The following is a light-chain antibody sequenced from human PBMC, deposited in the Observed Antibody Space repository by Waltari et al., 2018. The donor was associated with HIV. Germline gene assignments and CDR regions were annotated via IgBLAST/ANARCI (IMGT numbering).Light chain of an antibody. Sequence: DIVMTQSPDSLSLSLCECATLNSTSSPSVLYSSNNKNYLTWYQQKPGQPPKLLIYWAFTRESGVPDRFSGSGSGTDFTLTISSLQAEDVAVYYCQQFHSAPYTFGQGTKLEIK. CDR1: PSVLYSSNNKNY. J-gene: IGKJ2*01. CDR3: QQFHSAPYT. V-gene: IGKV4-1*01. CDR2: WAF.